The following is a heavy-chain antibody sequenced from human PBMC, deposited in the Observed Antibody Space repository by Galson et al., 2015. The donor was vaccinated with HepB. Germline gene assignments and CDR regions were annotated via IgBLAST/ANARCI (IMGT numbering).Heavy chain of an antibody. V-gene: IGHV3-21*01. J-gene: IGHJ4*02. CDR2: ISGSSGYI. CDR1: GFTFSSYS. Sequence: SLRLSCAASGFTFSSYSMNWVRQAPGKGLEWVSSISGSSGYIYYADSVKGRFTISRDNAKNSLYLQMNSLRAEDTAVYYCARGTYDSSWHPVDYWGQGTLVTVSS. CDR3: ARGTYDSSWHPVDY. D-gene: IGHD6-13*01.